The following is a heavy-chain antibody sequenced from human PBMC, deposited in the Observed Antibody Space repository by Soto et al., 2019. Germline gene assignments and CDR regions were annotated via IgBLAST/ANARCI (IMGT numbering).Heavy chain of an antibody. CDR2: INPNSGGT. CDR3: ASTDCSGGSCYPPSFDY. Sequence: GASVKVSCKASGYTFTGYYMHWVRQAPGQGLEWMGWINPNSGGTNYAQKFQGRVTMIRDTSISTAYMELSRLRSDDTAVYYCASTDCSGGSCYPPSFDYWGQGTLVTVSS. D-gene: IGHD2-15*01. CDR1: GYTFTGYY. V-gene: IGHV1-2*02. J-gene: IGHJ4*02.